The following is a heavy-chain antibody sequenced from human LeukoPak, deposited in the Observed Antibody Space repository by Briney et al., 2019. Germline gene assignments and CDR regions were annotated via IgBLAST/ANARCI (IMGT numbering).Heavy chain of an antibody. CDR1: GFTFRDYA. Sequence: GGSLRLSCTASGFTFRDYAVSWFRQAPGKGLEWVSYISSSSSTIYYADSVKGRFTISRDNAKNSLYLQMNSLRAEDTAVYYCARDLQLARGSDYWGQGTLVTVSS. D-gene: IGHD6-6*01. CDR2: ISSSSSTI. J-gene: IGHJ4*02. CDR3: ARDLQLARGSDY. V-gene: IGHV3-48*01.